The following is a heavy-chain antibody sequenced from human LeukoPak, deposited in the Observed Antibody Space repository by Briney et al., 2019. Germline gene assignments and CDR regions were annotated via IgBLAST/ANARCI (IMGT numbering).Heavy chain of an antibody. CDR3: ARARDYGDYRYFDY. J-gene: IGHJ4*02. V-gene: IGHV4-39*01. D-gene: IGHD4-17*01. Sequence: SETLSLTCTVSGGSISSSSYYWGWIRHPPGKGLESIGRIYYSGSTYYNPSLKSRVTISVDTSKNQFSMKVSSVTAADTDVYYCARARDYGDYRYFDYWGQGTLVTASS. CDR1: GGSISSSSYY. CDR2: IYYSGST.